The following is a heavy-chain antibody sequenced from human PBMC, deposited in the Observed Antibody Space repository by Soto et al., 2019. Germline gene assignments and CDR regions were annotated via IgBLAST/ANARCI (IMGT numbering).Heavy chain of an antibody. CDR3: ARARGHYYGSGFDY. CDR2: IYYSGSA. CDR1: GGSVSSGSYY. Sequence: LSLTCTVSGGSVSSGSYYWSWIRQPPGKGLEWIGHIYYSGSANYNPSLKSRVTISVDTSKNQFSLKLSSVTAADTAVYYCARARGHYYGSGFDYWGQGTLVTVSS. D-gene: IGHD3-10*01. V-gene: IGHV4-61*01. J-gene: IGHJ4*02.